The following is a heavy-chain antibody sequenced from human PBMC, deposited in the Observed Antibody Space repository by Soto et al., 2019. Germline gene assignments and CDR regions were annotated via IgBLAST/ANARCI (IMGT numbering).Heavy chain of an antibody. V-gene: IGHV1-69*06. CDR1: GGTFSSYA. CDR3: ASSHSSGSFDY. Sequence: SVKVSCKASGGTFSSYAISWVRQAPGQGLEWMGGIIPIFGTANYAQKFQGRVTITADKSTSTAYMELSSLRSEDTAVYYCASSHSSGSFDYWGQGTLVTVSS. D-gene: IGHD3-22*01. J-gene: IGHJ4*02. CDR2: IIPIFGTA.